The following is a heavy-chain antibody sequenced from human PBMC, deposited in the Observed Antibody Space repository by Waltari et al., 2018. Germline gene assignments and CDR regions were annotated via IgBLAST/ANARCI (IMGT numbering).Heavy chain of an antibody. CDR3: ARELGN. V-gene: IGHV4-61*02. CDR2: IYTSGST. J-gene: IGHJ4*02. Sequence: QVQLQESGPGLVKPSQTLSLPCAVSVSSLSSSNYWTWIRQPAGKGLEWIGLIYTSGSTNYNPSLKSRVTISVDASKNQFSRKLSSVTAADTAVYYCARELGNWGQGTLVTVSA. CDR1: VSSLSSSNY.